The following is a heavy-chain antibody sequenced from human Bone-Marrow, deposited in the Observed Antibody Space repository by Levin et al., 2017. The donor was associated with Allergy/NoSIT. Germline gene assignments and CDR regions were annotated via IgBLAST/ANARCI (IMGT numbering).Heavy chain of an antibody. D-gene: IGHD3-9*01. CDR3: VREFYDTLTGFFPDL. J-gene: IGHJ4*02. Sequence: GESLKISCKASGYSFSSYGISWVRQAPGQGLEWMGRIGTYNGNTNYVQNFQDRVIMTTDASTSTVYLQLGSLRSDDTAMYYCVREFYDTLTGFFPDLWGQGTLVTVSS. CDR1: GYSFSSYG. V-gene: IGHV1-18*01. CDR2: IGTYNGNT.